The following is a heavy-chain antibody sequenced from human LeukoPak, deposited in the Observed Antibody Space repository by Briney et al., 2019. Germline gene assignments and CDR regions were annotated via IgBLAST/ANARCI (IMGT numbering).Heavy chain of an antibody. CDR2: IYSGGTP. D-gene: IGHD6-19*01. Sequence: GGSLRLSCAASGFTVSTNYMSWVRQAPGKGLEWVAVIYSGGTPYYADSVKGRFTISRDNSQNTMYLQMNSLRAEDTAVYYCARGLEQWHGFDFWGQGTLVTVSS. CDR1: GFTVSTNY. CDR3: ARGLEQWHGFDF. J-gene: IGHJ4*02. V-gene: IGHV3-66*01.